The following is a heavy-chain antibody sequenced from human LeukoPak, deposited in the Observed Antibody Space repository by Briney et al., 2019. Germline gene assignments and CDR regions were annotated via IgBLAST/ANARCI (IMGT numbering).Heavy chain of an antibody. J-gene: IGHJ4*02. CDR3: AKDYYDSGRIDY. Sequence: PGGSLRLSCVASGFTFEDYALHWVRQAPGKGLEWVACINWNNGDIGYADSVKGRFTISRDNAKKSLYLQMNGLEIEDTALYYCAKDYYDSGRIDYWGQGTLVTVAS. V-gene: IGHV3-9*01. CDR1: GFTFEDYA. CDR2: INWNNGDI. D-gene: IGHD3-10*01.